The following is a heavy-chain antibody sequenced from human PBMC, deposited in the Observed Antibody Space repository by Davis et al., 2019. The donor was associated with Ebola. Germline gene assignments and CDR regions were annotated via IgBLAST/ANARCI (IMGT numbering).Heavy chain of an antibody. CDR1: GISFSSYA. CDR3: AKNRDGYNYPGAFDI. Sequence: GESLKTSCAASGISFSSYAISLVRQAPGKGLEWVSPISGSGGSTYYADSVKGRFTTSRNNAKNSMYLQMNSLRAEETAVCYCAKNRDGYNYPGAFDIWGQGTMVTVSS. V-gene: IGHV3-23*01. CDR2: ISGSGGST. D-gene: IGHD5-24*01. J-gene: IGHJ3*02.